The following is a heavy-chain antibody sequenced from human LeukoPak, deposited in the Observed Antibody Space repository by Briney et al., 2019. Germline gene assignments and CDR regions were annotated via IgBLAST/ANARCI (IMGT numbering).Heavy chain of an antibody. D-gene: IGHD3-22*01. Sequence: SETLSLTCAVYGGSFSGYYWSWIRQPPGKGLEWIGEINHSGSTNYNPSLKSRVTISVDTSKNQLSVKLSSVTAADTAVYYCARGGDTSGHYYFEYFQHWGQGTLVTVSS. V-gene: IGHV4-34*01. CDR2: INHSGST. CDR3: ARGGDTSGHYYFEYFQH. CDR1: GGSFSGYY. J-gene: IGHJ1*01.